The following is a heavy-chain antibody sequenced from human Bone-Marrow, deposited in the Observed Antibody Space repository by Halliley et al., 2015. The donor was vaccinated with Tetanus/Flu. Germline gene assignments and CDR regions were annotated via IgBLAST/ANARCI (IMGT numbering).Heavy chain of an antibody. CDR3: TTEVERRTFAEVVPNYFEY. CDR2: DGGTT. J-gene: IGHJ4*02. Sequence: DGGTTDYAAPGKGRFTISRDDSKNTLSLQMESLKTEDTAVYYCTTEVERRTFAEVVPNYFEYWGQGTLVTVSS. V-gene: IGHV3-15*01. D-gene: IGHD2-2*01.